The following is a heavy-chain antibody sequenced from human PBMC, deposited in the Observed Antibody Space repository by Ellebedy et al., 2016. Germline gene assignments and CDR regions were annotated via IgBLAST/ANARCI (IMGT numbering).Heavy chain of an antibody. CDR1: GGSISSYY. V-gene: IGHV4-59*01. Sequence: SETLSLXXTVSGGSISSYYWSWIRQPPGKGLEWIGYIYYSGSTNYNPSLKSRVTISVDTSKNQFSLKLSSVTAADTAVYYCARRGGNWNGDAFDIWGQGTMVTVSS. CDR2: IYYSGST. D-gene: IGHD1-20*01. J-gene: IGHJ3*02. CDR3: ARRGGNWNGDAFDI.